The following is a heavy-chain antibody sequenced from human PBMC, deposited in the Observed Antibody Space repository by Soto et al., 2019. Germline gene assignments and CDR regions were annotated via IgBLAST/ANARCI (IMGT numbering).Heavy chain of an antibody. D-gene: IGHD3-10*01. CDR1: GGSISSGGYY. CDR2: IYYGGST. Sequence: SETLSLTCTVSGGSISSGGYYCSWIRQHPGKGLEWIGYIYYGGSTYYNPSLKSRVTISVDTSKNQFSLKLSSVTAADTAVYYCARGQNYYGSGSRYYFDYWGQGTLVTVS. CDR3: ARGQNYYGSGSRYYFDY. V-gene: IGHV4-31*03. J-gene: IGHJ4*02.